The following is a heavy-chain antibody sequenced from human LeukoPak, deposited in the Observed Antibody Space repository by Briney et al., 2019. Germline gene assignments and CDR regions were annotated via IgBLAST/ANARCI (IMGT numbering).Heavy chain of an antibody. CDR3: TSHYGSGGL. D-gene: IGHD3-10*01. J-gene: IGHJ4*02. V-gene: IGHV3-23*01. Sequence: GGSLRLSCAASGFTFSCCDMSWVRQAPGKGLEWVSVVSGKSERTYYVDSVKGRFTISRDNSKNTLYLQMNSLKTEDTAVYYCTSHYGSGGLWGQGTLVTVSS. CDR2: VSGKSERT. CDR1: GFTFSCCD.